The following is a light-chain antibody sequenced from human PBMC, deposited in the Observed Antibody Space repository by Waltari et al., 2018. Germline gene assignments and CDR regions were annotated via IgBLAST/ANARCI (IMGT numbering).Light chain of an antibody. V-gene: IGLV2-23*01. CDR1: SSDVGSYNL. CDR2: EGS. J-gene: IGLJ2*01. CDR3: CSYAGSSTFRHVV. Sequence: QSALTQPASVSGSPGQSITISCTGTSSDVGSYNLVSWYQQHPGKAPKLMIYEGSKRPSRVSNRFSGSKSGNTASLTISGLQAEDEADYYCCSYAGSSTFRHVVFGGGTKLTVL.